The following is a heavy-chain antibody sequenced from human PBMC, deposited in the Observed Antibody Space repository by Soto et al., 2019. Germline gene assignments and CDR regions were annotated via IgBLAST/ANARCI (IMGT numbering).Heavy chain of an antibody. D-gene: IGHD3-22*01. CDR2: IYYSGNT. CDR1: GGSINNYY. CDR3: ARDQVSSGFRLFDN. V-gene: IGHV4-59*01. J-gene: IGHJ4*02. Sequence: SETLSLTCTVSGGSINNYYWRWIRQPPGKGLEWIGYIYYSGNTNYNPSLKSRVTISVDTSKNQFSLNLSSVTAADTAVYYCARDQVSSGFRLFDNWGQGTLVTVSS.